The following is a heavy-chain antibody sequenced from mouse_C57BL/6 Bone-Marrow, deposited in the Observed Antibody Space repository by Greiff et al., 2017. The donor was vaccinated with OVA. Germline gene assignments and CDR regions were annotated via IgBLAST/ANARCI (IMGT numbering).Heavy chain of an antibody. CDR1: GYTFTSYG. J-gene: IGHJ1*03. D-gene: IGHD1-1*01. Sequence: LVESGAELARPGASVKLSCKASGYTFTSYGISWVKQRTGQGLEWIGEIYPRSGNTYYNEKFKGKATLTADKSSSTAYMELRSLTSEDSAVYFCARYGYYGSSYWYFDVWGTGTTVTVSS. V-gene: IGHV1-81*01. CDR2: IYPRSGNT. CDR3: ARYGYYGSSYWYFDV.